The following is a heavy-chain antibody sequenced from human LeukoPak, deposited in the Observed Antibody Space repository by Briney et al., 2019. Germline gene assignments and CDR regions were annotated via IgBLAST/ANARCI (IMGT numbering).Heavy chain of an antibody. CDR3: AKRTGQHDS. J-gene: IGHJ4*02. D-gene: IGHD5-18*01. CDR1: GFTFSIYW. Sequence: GGSLRLSCAASGFTFSIYWMTWVRQAPGKGLEWVANIKPDGSDKYYIDSVKGRFTISRDNAKNSLFLQMNSLRAEDTAVYYCAKRTGQHDSWGQGTLVTVSS. V-gene: IGHV3-7*01. CDR2: IKPDGSDK.